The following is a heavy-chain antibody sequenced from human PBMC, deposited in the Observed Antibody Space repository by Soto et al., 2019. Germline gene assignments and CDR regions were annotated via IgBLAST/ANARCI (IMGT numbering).Heavy chain of an antibody. CDR1: GFTFSSDA. D-gene: IGHD6-6*01. J-gene: IGHJ5*02. V-gene: IGHV3-23*01. CDR3: AKTRGEAARPNWFDP. CDR2: ISGSGGST. Sequence: GSLRRSCAASGFTFSSDAMSWVRQAPGKGLEWVSAISGSGGSTYYADSVKGRFTISRDNSKNTLYLQMNSLRAEDTAVYYCAKTRGEAARPNWFDPWGQGTLVTVSS.